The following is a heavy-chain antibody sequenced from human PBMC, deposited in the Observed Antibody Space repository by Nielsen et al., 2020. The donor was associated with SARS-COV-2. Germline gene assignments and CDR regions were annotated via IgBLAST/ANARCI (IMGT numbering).Heavy chain of an antibody. J-gene: IGHJ5*01. CDR1: GDSISTYY. V-gene: IGHV4-59*01. D-gene: IGHD5-18*01. Sequence: SETLSLTCSVSGDSISTYYWNWIRQTPGKGLAGIGYIYYGYRSVTTNYTPSLKSRATLSLDTSQSQISLKLTPVTAADTAVYFCARDPGYSNHTYNWFDSWGQGILVTVSS. CDR2: IYYGYRSVTT. CDR3: ARDPGYSNHTYNWFDS.